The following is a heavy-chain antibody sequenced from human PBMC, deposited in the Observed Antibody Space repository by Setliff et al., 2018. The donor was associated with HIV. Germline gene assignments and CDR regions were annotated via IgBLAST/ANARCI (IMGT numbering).Heavy chain of an antibody. CDR2: INPSGGGT. V-gene: IGHV1-46*01. J-gene: IGHJ4*03. CDR3: ARVANYFDY. Sequence: ASVKVSCKASGYTFTAYYMHWVRQAPGQGLEWMGIINPSGGGTNFAQKFQGRVTLTRNTSISTAYMELSSLRSEDTAVYSCARVANYFDYWGQGTMVTVSS. CDR1: GYTFTAYY.